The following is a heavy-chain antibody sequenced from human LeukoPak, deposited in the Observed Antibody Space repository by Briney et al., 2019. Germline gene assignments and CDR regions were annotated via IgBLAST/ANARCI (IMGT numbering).Heavy chain of an antibody. CDR2: SDPEDGET. CDR3: ATDSGYCSGGSCYYPRY. CDR1: GYTLTELS. J-gene: IGHJ4*02. D-gene: IGHD2-15*01. V-gene: IGHV1-24*01. Sequence: GASVKVSCKVSGYTLTELSMHWVRQAPGKGLEWMGGSDPEDGETIYAQKFQGRVTMTEDTSTDTAYMELSSLRSEDTAVYYCATDSGYCSGGSCYYPRYWGQGTLVTVSS.